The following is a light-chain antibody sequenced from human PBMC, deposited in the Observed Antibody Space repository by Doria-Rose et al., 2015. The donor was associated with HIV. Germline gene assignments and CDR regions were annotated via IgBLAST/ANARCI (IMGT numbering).Light chain of an antibody. V-gene: IGKV1-27*01. CDR3: QKYDSAPWT. CDR2: AAS. J-gene: IGKJ1*01. CDR1: QGIRNS. Sequence: ALAASVGDRVPLPCRASQGIRNSLAWYQQKPGKVPKLLICAASTLRSGVPSRFSGSGSGTDFTLAISSLKPEDVATYYCQKYDSAPWTFGQGTKVEI.